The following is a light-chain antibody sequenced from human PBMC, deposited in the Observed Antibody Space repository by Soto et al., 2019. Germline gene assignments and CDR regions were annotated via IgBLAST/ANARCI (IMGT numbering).Light chain of an antibody. Sequence: QSALTQPASVSGSPGQSITISCTGTSSDVGSYNFVSWYQQHPGKAPKLMIYEVSKRPSGVSNRFSGSKSGNTASLTISGLQAEDEAYYYCCSYAGSVVFGGGTKVTVL. CDR3: CSYAGSVV. J-gene: IGLJ2*01. CDR2: EVS. V-gene: IGLV2-23*02. CDR1: SSDVGSYNF.